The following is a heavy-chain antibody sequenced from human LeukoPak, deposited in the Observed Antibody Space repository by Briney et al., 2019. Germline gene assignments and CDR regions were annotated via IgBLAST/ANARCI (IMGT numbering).Heavy chain of an antibody. CDR2: ISGSGGST. V-gene: IGHV3-23*01. Sequence: GGSLRLSCAASGFTFSDYSMSWVRQAPGKGLEWVSAISGSGGSTYYADSVKGRFTISRDNSKNTLYLQMNSLRAEDTAVYYCATPSGYSSRGAFDPWGQGTLVTVSS. J-gene: IGHJ5*02. CDR1: GFTFSDYS. D-gene: IGHD6-13*01. CDR3: ATPSGYSSRGAFDP.